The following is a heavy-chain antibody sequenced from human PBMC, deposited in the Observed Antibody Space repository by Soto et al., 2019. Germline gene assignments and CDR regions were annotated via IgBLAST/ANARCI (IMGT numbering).Heavy chain of an antibody. D-gene: IGHD5-12*01. V-gene: IGHV4-39*07. J-gene: IGHJ6*04. CDR1: GGSISSSSYY. CDR2: INHSGST. CDR3: ARVRTDIVATCVDV. Sequence: SETLSLTCTVSGGSISSSSYYWGWIRQHPGKGLEWIGSINHSGSTNYNPSLKSRVTISVDTSKNQFSLKLSSVTAADTAVYYCARVRTDIVATCVDVWGKGTTVTVSS.